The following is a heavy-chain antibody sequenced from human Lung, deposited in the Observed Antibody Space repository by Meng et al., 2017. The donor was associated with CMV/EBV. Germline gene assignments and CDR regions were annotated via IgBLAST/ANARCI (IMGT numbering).Heavy chain of an antibody. V-gene: IGHV3-74*01. CDR3: ARESVGWGYYGDYERYFDY. Sequence: GGSLRLSCAASGFTFSSYWMHWVRQAPGKGLVWVSRINSDGSSTSYADSVKGRFTISRDNAKNTLYLQMNSLRAEDTAVYYCARESVGWGYYGDYERYFDYWGKGTLVTVSS. CDR2: INSDGSST. J-gene: IGHJ4*01. CDR1: GFTFSSYW. D-gene: IGHD4-17*01.